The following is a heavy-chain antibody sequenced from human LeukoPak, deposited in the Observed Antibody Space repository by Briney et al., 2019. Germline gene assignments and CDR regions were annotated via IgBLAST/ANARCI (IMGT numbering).Heavy chain of an antibody. Sequence: PSETLSLTCTVSGYSISSGYYWGWIRQPPGKGLEWIGSIYHSGSTYYNPSLKSRVTISVDTSKNQFSLKLSSVTAADTAVYYCARQANGFWGQGTLVTVSS. CDR1: GYSISSGYY. CDR3: ARQANGF. CDR2: IYHSGST. V-gene: IGHV4-38-2*02. J-gene: IGHJ4*02.